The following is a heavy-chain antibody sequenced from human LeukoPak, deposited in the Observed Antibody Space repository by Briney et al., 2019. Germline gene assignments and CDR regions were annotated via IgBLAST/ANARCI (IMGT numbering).Heavy chain of an antibody. Sequence: PSETLSLTCNVSGGSISGYHWSWIRQPPGKGLEWIGYIYYSGSTNYNPSLKSRVTISVDTSKNQFSLKLSSVTAADTAVYYCARGWRVPAAYWFDPWGQGTLVTVSS. CDR1: GGSISGYH. V-gene: IGHV4-59*01. D-gene: IGHD2-2*01. J-gene: IGHJ5*02. CDR2: IYYSGST. CDR3: ARGWRVPAAYWFDP.